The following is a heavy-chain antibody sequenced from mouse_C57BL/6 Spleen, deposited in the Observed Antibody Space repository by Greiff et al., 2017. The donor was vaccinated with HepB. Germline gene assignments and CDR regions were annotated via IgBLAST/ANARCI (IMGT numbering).Heavy chain of an antibody. CDR2: IYPRDGST. D-gene: IGHD1-1*01. Sequence: QVQLKQSGPELVKPGASVKLSCKASGYTFKSYDINWVKQRPGQGLEWIGWIYPRDGSTKYKEKFKGKATLTVDTSSSTAYMELHSLTAEDSAVYFCARSGYYGGGYAIDYWGQGTSVTVSS. CDR3: ARSGYYGGGYAIDY. J-gene: IGHJ4*01. V-gene: IGHV1-85*01. CDR1: GYTFKSYD.